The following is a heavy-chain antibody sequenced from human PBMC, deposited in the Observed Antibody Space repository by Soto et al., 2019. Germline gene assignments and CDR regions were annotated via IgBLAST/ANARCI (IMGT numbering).Heavy chain of an antibody. Sequence: QVQVVESGGGVVQPGRSLRLSCAASGFTFSRYAIHWVRQAPGKGLEWVAVISRDGSNKYYVDSVKGRFTISRDNSKNTLYLQMNNLRDEDTAVYYCARSRNSAVADSFDFWGQGTLVTVSS. J-gene: IGHJ4*02. D-gene: IGHD3-10*01. V-gene: IGHV3-30*04. CDR2: ISRDGSNK. CDR3: ARSRNSAVADSFDF. CDR1: GFTFSRYA.